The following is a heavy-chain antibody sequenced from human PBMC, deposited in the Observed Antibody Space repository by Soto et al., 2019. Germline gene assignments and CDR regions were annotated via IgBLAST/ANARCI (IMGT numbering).Heavy chain of an antibody. J-gene: IGHJ4*02. V-gene: IGHV1-18*04. CDR3: ARDSYCSGSSCYLLDY. CDR1: GYTFTSYG. D-gene: IGHD2-15*01. Sequence: ASVKVSCKASGYTFTSYGISWVRQAPGQGLEWMGWISAYNGNTNYAQKLQGRVTMTTDTSTSTAYMELRSLRSDDTAVYYCARDSYCSGSSCYLLDYWGQGTLVTVSS. CDR2: ISAYNGNT.